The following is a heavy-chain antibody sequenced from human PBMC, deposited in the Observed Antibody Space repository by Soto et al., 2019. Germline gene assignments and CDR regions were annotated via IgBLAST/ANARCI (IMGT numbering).Heavy chain of an antibody. D-gene: IGHD5-18*01. J-gene: IGHJ4*02. CDR2: ISAYNGNT. CDR3: ATDALGRYSYGFDY. Sequence: GASVKVSCKASGYTFTSYGISWVRQAPGQGLEWMGWISAYNGNTNYAQKLQGRVTMTADTSTDTAYMELRSLRSEDTAVYYCATDALGRYSYGFDYWGQGTLVTV. V-gene: IGHV1-18*01. CDR1: GYTFTSYG.